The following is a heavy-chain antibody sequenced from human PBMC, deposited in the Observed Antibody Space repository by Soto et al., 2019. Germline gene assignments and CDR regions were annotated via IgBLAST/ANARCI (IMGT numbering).Heavy chain of an antibody. CDR2: ISYSGST. Sequence: SETLSLTCTVSGASITTYYWSCIRQPPGKGLEWIGYISYSGSTDYNPSLKSRVTISFDASKNQISLQVRSATAADAAVYYCARDLKEYCSDGKCNWFDPWGQGTLVTVS. V-gene: IGHV4-59*01. J-gene: IGHJ5*02. CDR1: GASITTYY. CDR3: ARDLKEYCSDGKCNWFDP. D-gene: IGHD2-15*01.